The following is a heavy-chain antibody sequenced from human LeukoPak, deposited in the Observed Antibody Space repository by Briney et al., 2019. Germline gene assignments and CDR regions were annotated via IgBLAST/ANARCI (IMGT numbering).Heavy chain of an antibody. J-gene: IGHJ6*02. D-gene: IGHD6-6*01. V-gene: IGHV1-18*01. CDR2: ISAYNGST. CDR1: GYTFTSYG. Sequence: ASVKVSCKASGYTFTSYGISWVRQAPGQGLEWMGWISAYNGSTNYAQKLQGRVTMTTDTSTSTAYMELRSLRSDDTAVYYCARDYPYSSSSLSYYYYGMDVWGQGTTVTVSS. CDR3: ARDYPYSSSSLSYYYYGMDV.